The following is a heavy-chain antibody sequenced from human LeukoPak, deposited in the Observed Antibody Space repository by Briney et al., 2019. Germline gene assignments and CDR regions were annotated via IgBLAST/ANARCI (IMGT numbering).Heavy chain of an antibody. CDR3: VTDLVIKGYFDY. V-gene: IGHV3-15*01. D-gene: IGHD2-21*01. Sequence: GGSLRLSCAASGFTFSNVWMSWVRQVPGRGLEWVGRIRRKTDGETTDHAAPVKGRFTISRDDSKNTLYLQMNSLKTEDTAVYYCVTDLVIKGYFDYWGQGALVTVSS. J-gene: IGHJ4*02. CDR2: IRRKTDGETT. CDR1: GFTFSNVW.